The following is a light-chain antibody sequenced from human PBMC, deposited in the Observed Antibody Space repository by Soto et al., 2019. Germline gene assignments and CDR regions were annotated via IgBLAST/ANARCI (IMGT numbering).Light chain of an antibody. CDR3: QQNNNWPLYT. V-gene: IGKV3-15*01. CDR2: GAS. J-gene: IGKJ2*01. CDR1: QSVSSN. Sequence: EIVMTQSPATLSVSPGERATLSCRASQSVSSNLAWYQQKPGQAPRLLIYGASTRATGIPARFSGSGSGTEFTLTISSLQSEDFAVYYCQQNNNWPLYTFGQGTKVDIK.